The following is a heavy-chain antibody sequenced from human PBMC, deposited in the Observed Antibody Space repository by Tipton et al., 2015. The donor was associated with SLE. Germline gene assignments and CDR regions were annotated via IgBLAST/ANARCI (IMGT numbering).Heavy chain of an antibody. CDR1: GYTFTSYY. D-gene: IGHD4-17*01. V-gene: IGHV1-46*03. CDR3: ARGGSTVYDAFDL. CDR2: LNPSGGTT. Sequence: QLVQSGAEVKKPGASVKVSCKASGYTFTSYYIHWVRQAPGQGLEWMGRLNPSGGTTSYAQKFQGRVTMTRDTSTSTVYMELSSLRSEDTAVYYCARGGSTVYDAFDLWGQGTMVTVSS. J-gene: IGHJ3*01.